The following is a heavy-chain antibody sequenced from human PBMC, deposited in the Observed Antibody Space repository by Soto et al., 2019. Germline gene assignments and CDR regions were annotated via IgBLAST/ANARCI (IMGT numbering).Heavy chain of an antibody. J-gene: IGHJ4*02. CDR1: VDSVSSYSAA. CDR3: ARDDVEYSSSLDY. Sequence: PSQTLSLTCVISVDSVSSYSAAWNWIRQSPSRGLEWLGRTYYRSQWYNEYAESVKSRISIHVDTSKNQFSLQLNSVTPEDTAVYYCARDDVEYSSSLDYWGQGTLVTSPQ. CDR2: TYYRSQWYN. V-gene: IGHV6-1*01. D-gene: IGHD6-6*01.